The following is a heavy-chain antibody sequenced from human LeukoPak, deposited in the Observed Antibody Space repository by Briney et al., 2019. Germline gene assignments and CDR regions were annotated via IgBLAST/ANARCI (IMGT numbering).Heavy chain of an antibody. CDR2: IYHSGST. D-gene: IGHD2-2*01. Sequence: SETLSLACAVSGYSISSGYYWGCIRQPPGKGLEWIGSIYHSGSTYYNPSLKSRVTISVDTSKNQFSLKLSSVTAADTAVYYCARGGILDIVVVPAAGLGVPLDYFDYWGQGTLVTVSS. CDR1: GYSISSGYY. J-gene: IGHJ4*02. V-gene: IGHV4-38-2*01. CDR3: ARGGILDIVVVPAAGLGVPLDYFDY.